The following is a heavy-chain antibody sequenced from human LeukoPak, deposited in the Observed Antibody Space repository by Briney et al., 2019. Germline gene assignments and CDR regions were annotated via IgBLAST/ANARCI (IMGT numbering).Heavy chain of an antibody. Sequence: GRSLRLSCAASGFTCSSYGMHWVRQAPGKGLEGGAVIWYDGSNKYYADSVKGRFTISRDNSKNTLYLQMNSLRAEDTAVYYCARGPGGYYYYGMDVWGQGTTVTVSS. CDR3: ARGPGGYYYYGMDV. D-gene: IGHD3-10*01. V-gene: IGHV3-33*01. CDR2: IWYDGSNK. CDR1: GFTCSSYG. J-gene: IGHJ6*02.